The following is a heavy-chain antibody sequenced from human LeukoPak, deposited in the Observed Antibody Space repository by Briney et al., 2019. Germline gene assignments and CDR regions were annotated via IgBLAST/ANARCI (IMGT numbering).Heavy chain of an antibody. V-gene: IGHV3-23*01. D-gene: IGHD4-17*01. Sequence: GGSLRLSCAASGFAFSSYAMSWVRQAPGKGLEWVSAISGSGGSTYYADSVKGRFTISRDNSKNTLYLQMNSLRAEDTAVYYCAKDKPYPTVTTDDYWGQGTLVTVSS. CDR1: GFAFSSYA. J-gene: IGHJ4*02. CDR3: AKDKPYPTVTTDDY. CDR2: ISGSGGST.